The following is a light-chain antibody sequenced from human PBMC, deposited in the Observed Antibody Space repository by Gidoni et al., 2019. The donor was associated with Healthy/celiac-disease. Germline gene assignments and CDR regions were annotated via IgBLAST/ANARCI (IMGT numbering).Light chain of an antibody. V-gene: IGKV1-5*03. CDR1: QSISSR. CDR3: QQYNSYWT. CDR2: MAS. Sequence: DTQMTQPPSTLSASVGDRVTIPRRASQSISSRLAWYQQKPGKAPKLLIYMASSLESGIPSRFSGSGSVTEFTLTSSNLQPDDFATYYCQQYNSYWTFXQXTKVEIK. J-gene: IGKJ1*01.